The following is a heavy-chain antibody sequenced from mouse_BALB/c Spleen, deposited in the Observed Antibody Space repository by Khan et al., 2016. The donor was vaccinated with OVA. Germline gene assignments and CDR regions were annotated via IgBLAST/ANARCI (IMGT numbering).Heavy chain of an antibody. CDR3: GRDGGYNRNDGWFAY. Sequence: QVQLQQSGAELARPGASVKMSCKASGYTFTSYTIHWIKLRPGQGLEWIGFINPSNGYTNYNQKFKDKATLTADKSSTTVYMQLRSLPSDHSAVYKWGRDGGYNRNDGWFAYWGQGTLVTVSA. CDR1: GYTFTSYT. CDR2: INPSNGYT. J-gene: IGHJ3*01. D-gene: IGHD2-14*01. V-gene: IGHV1-4*01.